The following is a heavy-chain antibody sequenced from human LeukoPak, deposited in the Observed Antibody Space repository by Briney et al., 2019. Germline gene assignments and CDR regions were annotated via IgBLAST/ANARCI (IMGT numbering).Heavy chain of an antibody. J-gene: IGHJ4*02. Sequence: LRLSCAASGFTFDDYAMHWVRQAPGKGLEWVSGISWNSGSIGYADSVKGRFTISRDNAKNSLYLQMNSLRAEDTALYYFAKGGEYYGSGGFDYWGQGTLVTVSS. CDR1: GFTFDDYA. D-gene: IGHD3-10*01. CDR3: AKGGEYYGSGGFDY. V-gene: IGHV3-9*01. CDR2: ISWNSGSI.